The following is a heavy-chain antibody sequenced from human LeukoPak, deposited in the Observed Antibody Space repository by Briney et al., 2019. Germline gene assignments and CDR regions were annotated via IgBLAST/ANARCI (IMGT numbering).Heavy chain of an antibody. J-gene: IGHJ4*02. Sequence: SGTLSLTCTVSGGSMSSNYWSWIRQPPGKGLEWIGYIYYSGSTNCNPSLKSRVTISVDTSKNQFSLKLSSVTAADTAVYYCARDLPDSGYFFPGPFIGHNWGQGTLVTVSS. CDR1: GGSMSSNY. D-gene: IGHD3-22*01. V-gene: IGHV4-59*01. CDR2: IYYSGST. CDR3: ARDLPDSGYFFPGPFIGHN.